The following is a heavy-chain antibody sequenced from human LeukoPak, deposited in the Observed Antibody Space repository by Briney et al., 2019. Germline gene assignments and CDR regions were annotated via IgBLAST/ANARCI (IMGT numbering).Heavy chain of an antibody. J-gene: IGHJ4*02. D-gene: IGHD3-22*01. V-gene: IGHV4-59*01. CDR1: GGFNTHYY. CDR3: ARGQWLPVFDF. CDR2: FYHSGST. Sequence: PSETLSLTCSVSGGFNTHYYWSWIRQPPGKGLEWIGYFYHSGSTNYNPSLKSRVTISVDTSKSHFSLKLSSVTAADTAVYYCARGQWLPVFDFWGQGTLVTVSS.